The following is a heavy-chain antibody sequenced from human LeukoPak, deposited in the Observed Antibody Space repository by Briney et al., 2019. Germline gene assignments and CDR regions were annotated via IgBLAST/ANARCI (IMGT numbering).Heavy chain of an antibody. Sequence: GESLKISCKGSGYSFTSYWIGWVRQMPGKGLEWMGIIYPGDSDARYSPSFQDQVTISADKSISTAYLQWSSLKASDTAMYYCARGGGDSSGYYLYYFDYWGQGTLVTVSS. CDR2: IYPGDSDA. V-gene: IGHV5-51*01. CDR1: GYSFTSYW. J-gene: IGHJ4*02. D-gene: IGHD3-22*01. CDR3: ARGGGDSSGYYLYYFDY.